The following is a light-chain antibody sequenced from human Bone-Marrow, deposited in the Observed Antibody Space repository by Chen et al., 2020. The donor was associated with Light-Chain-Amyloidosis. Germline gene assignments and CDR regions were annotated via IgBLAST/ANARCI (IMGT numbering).Light chain of an antibody. CDR3: QQYLSAPYT. Sequence: DIVMTQSPDSLAVSLGARATINCKSSQSVLYSSNNKNYLAWFQQKPGQPPKLLISWASTRESGVPDRFSGSASGTDFTLTISSLQAEDVAVYYCQQYLSAPYTFGQGTKLEIK. CDR2: WAS. CDR1: QSVLYSSNNKNY. V-gene: IGKV4-1*01. J-gene: IGKJ2*01.